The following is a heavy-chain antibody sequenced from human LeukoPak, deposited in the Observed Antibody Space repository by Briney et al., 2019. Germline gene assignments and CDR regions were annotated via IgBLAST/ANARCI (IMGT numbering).Heavy chain of an antibody. CDR3: ARVPYDFWSGFPLFDP. D-gene: IGHD3-3*01. V-gene: IGHV3-7*01. CDR1: GFTFSSYG. Sequence: GRSLRLSCAASGFTFSSYGMHWVRQAPGKGLEWVANIKQDGSEKYYVDSVKGRFTISRDNAKNSLYLQMNSLRAEDTAVYYCARVPYDFWSGFPLFDPWGQGTLVTVSS. CDR2: IKQDGSEK. J-gene: IGHJ5*02.